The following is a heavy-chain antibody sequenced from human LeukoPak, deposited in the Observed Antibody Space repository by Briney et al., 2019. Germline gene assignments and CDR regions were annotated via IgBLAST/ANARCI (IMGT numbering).Heavy chain of an antibody. J-gene: IGHJ6*03. CDR3: ARRTYYYGSGSYNNNYYYYMDV. CDR1: GYTFTNYG. CDR2: ISGYNGDT. D-gene: IGHD3-10*01. V-gene: IGHV1-18*01. Sequence: ASVKVSCKASGYTFTNYGISRVRQAPGQGLEWMGCISGYNGDTNYAKKVQGRVTMTTDTSTSTAYMELRSLRSDDTAVYYCARRTYYYGSGSYNNNYYYYMDVWGKGTTVTVSS.